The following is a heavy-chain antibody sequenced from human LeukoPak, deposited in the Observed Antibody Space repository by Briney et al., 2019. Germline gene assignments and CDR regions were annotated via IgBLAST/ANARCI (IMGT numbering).Heavy chain of an antibody. D-gene: IGHD5-12*01. CDR3: ARDSRYSGYDWVPGY. J-gene: IGHJ4*02. V-gene: IGHV3-21*01. CDR2: ISSSSSYI. CDR1: GFTFSSYS. Sequence: GGSLRLSCAASGFTFSSYSMNWVRQAPGKGLEWVSSISSSSSYIYYADSVKGRFTISRDNAKNSLYLQMNSLRAEDTAVYYCARDSRYSGYDWVPGYWGQGTLVTVSS.